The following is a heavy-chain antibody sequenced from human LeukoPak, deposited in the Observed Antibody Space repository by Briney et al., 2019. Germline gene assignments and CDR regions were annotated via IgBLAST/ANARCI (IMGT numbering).Heavy chain of an antibody. V-gene: IGHV4-30-4*08. CDR1: GGSISSGDYY. D-gene: IGHD1-26*01. CDR2: IYYSGST. CDR3: ARVVGANDAFDI. Sequence: SQTLSLTCTVSGGSISSGDYYWSWIRQPPGKGLEWIGYIYYSGSTYYNPSLKSRVTISVDTSKNQSSLKLSSVTAADTAVYYCARVVGANDAFDIWGQGTMVTVSS. J-gene: IGHJ3*02.